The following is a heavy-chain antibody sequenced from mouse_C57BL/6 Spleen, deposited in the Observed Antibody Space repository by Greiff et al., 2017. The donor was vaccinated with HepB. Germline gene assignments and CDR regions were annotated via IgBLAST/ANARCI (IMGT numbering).Heavy chain of an antibody. CDR1: GYTFTDYE. J-gene: IGHJ4*01. CDR2: IDPETGGT. CDR3: TRYYYGSSYDAMDY. D-gene: IGHD1-1*01. Sequence: VKLMESGAELVRPGASVTLSCKASGYTFTDYEMHWVKQTPVHGLEWIGAIDPETGGTAYNQKFKGKAILTADKSPSTAYMELRSLTSEDSAVYYCTRYYYGSSYDAMDYWGQGTSVTVSS. V-gene: IGHV1-15*01.